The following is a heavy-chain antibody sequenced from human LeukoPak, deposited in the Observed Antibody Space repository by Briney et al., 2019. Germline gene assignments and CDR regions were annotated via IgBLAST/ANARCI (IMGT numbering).Heavy chain of an antibody. CDR3: ARHAGAAPFDR. V-gene: IGHV4-59*08. D-gene: IGHD1-26*01. J-gene: IGHJ4*02. CDR2: IFYTGTT. CDR1: GASISSYY. Sequence: PSETLSLTCTVSGASISSYYWSWIRQPPGKGLEWIAYIFYTGTTSYNPSLYSRVAISVGTSKNQFSLKLSSVTAADTAVYYCARHAGAAPFDRWGQGTLVTVSS.